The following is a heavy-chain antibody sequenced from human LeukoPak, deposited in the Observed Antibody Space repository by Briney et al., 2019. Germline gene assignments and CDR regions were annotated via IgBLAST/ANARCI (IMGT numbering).Heavy chain of an antibody. CDR2: IYHSGST. V-gene: IGHV4-38-2*01. D-gene: IGHD5-12*01. Sequence: SETLSLTCAVSGYSISSGYYWGWIRQPPGKGLEWIGTIYHSGSTYYNPSLKSRVTISIDTSKNQFSLKLSFVTAADTAVYYCARTVDTVATADAFDIWGQGTMVTVSS. CDR1: GYSISSGYY. J-gene: IGHJ3*02. CDR3: ARTVDTVATADAFDI.